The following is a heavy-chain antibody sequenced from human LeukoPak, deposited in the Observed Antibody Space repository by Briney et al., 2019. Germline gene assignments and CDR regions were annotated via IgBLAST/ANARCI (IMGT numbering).Heavy chain of an antibody. CDR3: ARRAGYLTDFDY. V-gene: IGHV1-69*13. D-gene: IGHD1-14*01. CDR1: GGTFSSYA. Sequence: ASVTVSCKASGGTFSSYAISWVRQAPGQGLERMGGIIPIFGTANYAQKFQGRVTITADESTSTAYMELSSLRSEDTAVYYCARRAGYLTDFDYWGQGTLVTVSS. J-gene: IGHJ4*02. CDR2: IIPIFGTA.